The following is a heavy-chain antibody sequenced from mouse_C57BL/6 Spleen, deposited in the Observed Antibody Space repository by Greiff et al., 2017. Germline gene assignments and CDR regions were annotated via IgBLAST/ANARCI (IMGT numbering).Heavy chain of an antibody. CDR2: ISYDGSN. Sequence: EVKLQESGPGLVKPSQSLSLTCSVTGYSITSGYYWNWIRQFPGNKLEWMGYISYDGSNNYNPSLKNRISITRDTSKNQFFLKLNSVTPEDTATYYCARDIRGGFAYWGQGTLVTVSA. CDR1: GYSITSGYY. CDR3: ARDIRGGFAY. J-gene: IGHJ3*01. D-gene: IGHD3-2*02. V-gene: IGHV3-6*01.